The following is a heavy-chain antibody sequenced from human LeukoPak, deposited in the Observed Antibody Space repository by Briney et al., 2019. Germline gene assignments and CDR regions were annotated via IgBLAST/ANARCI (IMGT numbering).Heavy chain of an antibody. Sequence: ASVKVSCKASGYTFTSYGVSWVRQAPGQGLEWMGWISAYNGNTNYAQKLQGRVTMTTDTSTSTAYMELRSLRSDDTAVYYCARAFVVVPAAKFDYWGQGTLVTVSS. D-gene: IGHD2-2*01. CDR1: GYTFTSYG. J-gene: IGHJ4*02. CDR3: ARAFVVVPAAKFDY. V-gene: IGHV1-18*01. CDR2: ISAYNGNT.